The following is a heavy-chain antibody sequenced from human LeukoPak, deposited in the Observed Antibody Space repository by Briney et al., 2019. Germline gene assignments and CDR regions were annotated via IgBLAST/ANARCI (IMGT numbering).Heavy chain of an antibody. CDR1: GYTFTGYY. V-gene: IGHV1-2*02. Sequence: ASVKVSCKASGYTFTGYYMHWVRQAPGQGLEWMGWINPNSGATNYAQNFQGRVTMTRDTSLSTAYMELSRLRSDDTAVYYCAGGGHYCSGGTCYSWGAFDIWGQGTMVTVSS. CDR2: INPNSGAT. CDR3: AGGGHYCSGGTCYSWGAFDI. J-gene: IGHJ3*02. D-gene: IGHD2-15*01.